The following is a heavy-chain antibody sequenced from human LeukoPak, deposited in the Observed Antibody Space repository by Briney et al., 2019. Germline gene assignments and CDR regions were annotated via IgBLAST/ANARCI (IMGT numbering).Heavy chain of an antibody. CDR2: IYYNGST. Sequence: SQTLSLTCTVSGGSISSGSYYWSWIRQPPGKGLEWIGYIYYNGSTNYNPSLKSRVTISVDTSKNQFSLKLSSVTAADTAVYYCARVNIAADNWFDPWGQGTLVTVSS. V-gene: IGHV4-61*01. CDR3: ARVNIAADNWFDP. D-gene: IGHD6-6*01. CDR1: GGSISSGSYY. J-gene: IGHJ5*02.